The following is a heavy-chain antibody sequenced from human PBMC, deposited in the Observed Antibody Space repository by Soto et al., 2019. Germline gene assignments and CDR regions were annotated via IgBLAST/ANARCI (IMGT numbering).Heavy chain of an antibody. V-gene: IGHV4-59*08. J-gene: IGHJ5*02. D-gene: IGHD3-16*01. Sequence: SETLSHTCTVSGGSISSHSWNWIRQPPGRGLEWIGYVYSSGSTKYNPSLESRVTISVDTSKNQFSLKLTSLTAADTAIYYCARRVQANLIWGQDNWGVPWCQGSLVTVSS. CDR1: GGSISSHS. CDR3: ARRVQANLIWGQDNWGVP. CDR2: VYSSGST.